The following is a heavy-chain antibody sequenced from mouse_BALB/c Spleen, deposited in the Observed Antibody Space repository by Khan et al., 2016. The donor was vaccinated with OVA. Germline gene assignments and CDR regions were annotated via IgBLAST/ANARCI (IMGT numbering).Heavy chain of an antibody. Sequence: EVELVEPGGGLVKPGGSLKLSCAASGFSFSNYVMSWVRQTPEKRLEWVATISNGGSYTFYPDSVQGRFTISRDNAKNTLYLQMSSLRSEDTAMYYCTRHGDYGRGLFDDWGQGTTLTVSS. CDR2: ISNGGSYT. J-gene: IGHJ2*01. D-gene: IGHD1-1*01. CDR1: GFSFSNYV. CDR3: TRHGDYGRGLFDD. V-gene: IGHV5-9-3*01.